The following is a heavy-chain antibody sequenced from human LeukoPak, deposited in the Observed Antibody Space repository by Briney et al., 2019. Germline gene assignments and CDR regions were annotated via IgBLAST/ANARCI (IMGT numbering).Heavy chain of an antibody. CDR2: INPNSGGT. J-gene: IGHJ3*02. CDR1: GYTFTGYY. Sequence: ASVKVSCKASGYTFTGYYMHWVRQAPGQGLEWMGWINPNSGGTNYAQKFQGRVTMTRDTSISTAYMELSRLRSDDTAVYYCARALHCSSTSCYPFYDFWSGYLDAFDIWGQGTMVTVSS. V-gene: IGHV1-2*02. D-gene: IGHD2-2*01. CDR3: ARALHCSSTSCYPFYDFWSGYLDAFDI.